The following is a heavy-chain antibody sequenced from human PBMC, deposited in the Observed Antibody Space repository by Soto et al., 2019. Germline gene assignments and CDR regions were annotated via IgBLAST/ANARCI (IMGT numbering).Heavy chain of an antibody. CDR2: IYPGDSDT. CDR1: GYSFTSYW. V-gene: IGHV5-51*01. D-gene: IGHD6-13*01. Sequence: PGESLKISCKGSGYSFTSYWIGWVRQMPGKGLEWMGIIYPGDSDTRYSPSFQGQVTISADKSISTAYLQWSSLKASDTAMYYCARVLADSSSWYSLPYYYYGMDVWGQGTTVTVSS. CDR3: ARVLADSSSWYSLPYYYYGMDV. J-gene: IGHJ6*02.